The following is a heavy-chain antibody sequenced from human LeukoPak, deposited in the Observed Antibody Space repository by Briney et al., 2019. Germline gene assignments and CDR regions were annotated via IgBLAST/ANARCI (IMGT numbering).Heavy chain of an antibody. D-gene: IGHD5-24*01. J-gene: IGHJ4*02. CDR2: INPNSGGT. CDR3: ARGGRAGWLQLPNY. V-gene: IGHV1-2*02. CDR1: GYTFTGYY. Sequence: ASVKVSCKASGYTFTGYYMHWVRQAPGRGLEWMGWINPNSGGTNCAQKFQGRVTMTRDTSISTAYMELSRLRSDDTAVYYCARGGRAGWLQLPNYWGQGTLVTVSS.